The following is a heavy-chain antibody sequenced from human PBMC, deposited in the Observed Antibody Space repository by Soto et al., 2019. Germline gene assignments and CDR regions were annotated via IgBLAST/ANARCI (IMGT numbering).Heavy chain of an antibody. D-gene: IGHD2-8*02. J-gene: IGHJ4*02. CDR3: ACWGHIVPVAPSDFDR. CDR2: ISAYNGNT. CDR1: GYTFTSYG. Sequence: ASVKVSCKASGYTFTSYGISWVRQAPGQGLEWMGWISAYNGNTNYAQKLQGRVTMTTDTSTSTAYMELRSLRAEDTAMYYCACWGHIVPVAPSDFDRWGQGTLVTVSS. V-gene: IGHV1-18*04.